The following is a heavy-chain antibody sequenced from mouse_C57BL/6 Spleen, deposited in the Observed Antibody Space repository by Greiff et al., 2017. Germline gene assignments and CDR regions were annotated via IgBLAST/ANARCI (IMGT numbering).Heavy chain of an antibody. D-gene: IGHD1-1*01. CDR1: GFTFSNYW. V-gene: IGHV6-3*01. CDR3: TGELDLLLFDY. Sequence: EVKVEESGGGLVQPGGSMKLSCVASGFTFSNYWMNWVRQSPEKGLEWVAQIRLKSDNYATHYAESVKGRFTISRDDSKSSVYLQMNNLRAEDTGIYYCTGELDLLLFDYWGQGTTLTVSS. J-gene: IGHJ2*01. CDR2: IRLKSDNYAT.